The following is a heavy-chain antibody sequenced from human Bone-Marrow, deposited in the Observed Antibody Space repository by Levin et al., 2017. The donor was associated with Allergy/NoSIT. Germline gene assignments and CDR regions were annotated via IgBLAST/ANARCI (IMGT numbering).Heavy chain of an antibody. CDR1: GFTVDDYA. CDR3: VKGSYGRDFYAMDG. CDR2: ISWNSNSI. V-gene: IGHV3-9*01. D-gene: IGHD3-16*01. J-gene: IGHJ6*02. Sequence: GGSLRLSCTSSGFTVDDYAMHWVRHAPGKGLEWVAHISWNSNSIAYADAVRGRFTISRDNAKNSVSLQMSGLRADDTAVYYCVKGSYGRDFYAMDGWGQGTTVIVSS.